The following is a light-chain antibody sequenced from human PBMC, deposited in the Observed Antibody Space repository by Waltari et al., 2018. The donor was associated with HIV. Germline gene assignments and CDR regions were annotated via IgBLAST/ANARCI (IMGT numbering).Light chain of an antibody. CDR3: QKYNTVPYT. CDR2: AAS. J-gene: IGKJ2*01. Sequence: DSQMTQSPSSLSVSIGDRVITTCRASQDISNNLAWYQQKPGTVPKLLIYAASTLQSGVPSRFSGSGSGTDFTLTIDSLQSEDIATYYCQKYNTVPYTVGQGTNLEI. V-gene: IGKV1-27*01. CDR1: QDISNN.